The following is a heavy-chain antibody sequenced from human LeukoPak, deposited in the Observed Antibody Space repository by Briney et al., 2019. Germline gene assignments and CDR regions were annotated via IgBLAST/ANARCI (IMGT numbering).Heavy chain of an antibody. CDR2: VYSDGST. CDR3: AKDRPGSYLEPSDY. CDR1: GFTVSSSF. D-gene: IGHD3-10*01. J-gene: IGHJ4*02. V-gene: IGHV3-53*01. Sequence: GGSLRLSCAASGFTVSSSFMSWVRQAPGKGLEWVSVVYSDGSTYYADSVKGRFTISRDNSKNTLYLQMNSLRAEDTAVYYCAKDRPGSYLEPSDYWGQGTLVTVSS.